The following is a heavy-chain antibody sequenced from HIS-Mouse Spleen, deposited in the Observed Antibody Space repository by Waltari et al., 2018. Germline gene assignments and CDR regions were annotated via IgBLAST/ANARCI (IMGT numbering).Heavy chain of an antibody. Sequence: EVQLVESGGGLLKPGGSLRLSCAASGFTFSSYSMNWVRQAPGKGLEWVSSISSSSSYLYYAASVKGRFTISRDNAKNSLYLQMNSLRAEDTAVYYCARKAAAFWFDPWGQGTLVTVSS. CDR2: ISSSSSYL. CDR1: GFTFSSYS. V-gene: IGHV3-21*01. D-gene: IGHD6-13*01. J-gene: IGHJ5*02. CDR3: ARKAAAFWFDP.